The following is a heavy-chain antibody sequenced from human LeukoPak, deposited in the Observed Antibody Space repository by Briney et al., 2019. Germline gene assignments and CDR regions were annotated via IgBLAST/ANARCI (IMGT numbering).Heavy chain of an antibody. CDR1: GYSFTSYW. CDR2: IYPGDSDT. CDR3: ARLRFSGSYHDAFDI. V-gene: IGHV5-51*01. Sequence: GESLKISFKGSGYSFTSYWIGWVRPMPGKGLEWMGIIYPGDSDTRYSPSFQGQVTISADKSISTAYLQWSSLKASDTAMYYCARLRFSGSYHDAFDIWGQGTMVTVSS. J-gene: IGHJ3*02. D-gene: IGHD1-26*01.